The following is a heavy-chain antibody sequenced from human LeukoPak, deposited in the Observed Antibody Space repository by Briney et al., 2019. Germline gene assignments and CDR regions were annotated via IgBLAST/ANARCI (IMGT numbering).Heavy chain of an antibody. CDR3: ARDGALYYYYGMDV. D-gene: IGHD3-16*01. V-gene: IGHV3-7*01. Sequence: GGSLRLSCAASGFTFSSYWMSWVRQAPAKGLEWVANIKQDGSEKYYVDSVKGRFTISRDNAKNSLYLQMNSLRAEDTAVYYCARDGALYYYYGMDVWGQGTTVTVSS. J-gene: IGHJ6*02. CDR2: IKQDGSEK. CDR1: GFTFSSYW.